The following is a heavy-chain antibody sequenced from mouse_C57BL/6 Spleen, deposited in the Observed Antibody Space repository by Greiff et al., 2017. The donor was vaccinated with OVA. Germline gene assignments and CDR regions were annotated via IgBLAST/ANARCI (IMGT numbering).Heavy chain of an antibody. CDR3: AKILTNPRSYAMDY. J-gene: IGHJ4*01. CDR1: GFSLTSYG. Sequence: VQLQQSGPGLVQPSQSLSITCTVSGFSLTSYGVHWVRQSPGKGLEWLGVIWRGGSTDYNAAFMSRLSITKDNSKSQVFFKMNSLQADDTAIYYWAKILTNPRSYAMDYWGQGTSVTVSS. D-gene: IGHD2-10*02. V-gene: IGHV2-5*01. CDR2: IWRGGST.